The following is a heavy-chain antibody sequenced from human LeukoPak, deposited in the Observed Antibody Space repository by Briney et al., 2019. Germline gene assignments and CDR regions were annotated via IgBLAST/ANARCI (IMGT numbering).Heavy chain of an antibody. D-gene: IGHD3-22*01. J-gene: IGHJ4*02. CDR2: ISGSGGST. Sequence: GGSLRLSCAASGFTFSSYAMSWVRQAPGKGLEWVSAISGSGGSTYYADSVKGRFTTSRDNSKNTLYLQMNSLRAEDTAVYYCAKDGEYYYDSSGYMDWGQGTLVTVSS. CDR3: AKDGEYYYDSSGYMD. CDR1: GFTFSSYA. V-gene: IGHV3-23*01.